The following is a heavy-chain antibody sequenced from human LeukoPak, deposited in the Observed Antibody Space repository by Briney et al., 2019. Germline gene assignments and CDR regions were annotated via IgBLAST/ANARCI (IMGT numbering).Heavy chain of an antibody. CDR1: GFIFSNYG. J-gene: IGHJ4*02. CDR2: IRYDASNK. D-gene: IGHD3-10*01. V-gene: IGHV3-30*02. CDR3: AKDLGLLWFGELLSSFDY. Sequence: QPGGSLRLSCAASGFIFSNYGMHWVRQAPGKGLEWVAFIRYDASNKYYADSVKGRFTISRDNSKNTLYLQMNSLRAEDTAVYYCAKDLGLLWFGELLSSFDYWGQGTLVTVSS.